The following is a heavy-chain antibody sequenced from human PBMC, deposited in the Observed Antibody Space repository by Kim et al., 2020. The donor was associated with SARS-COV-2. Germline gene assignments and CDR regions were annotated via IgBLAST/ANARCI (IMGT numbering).Heavy chain of an antibody. J-gene: IGHJ5*02. CDR2: T. Sequence: TPYSPSLQSRVAISIDTSRNQLSLNLTSVTAADTAVYYCARRDGWYFDTWGQGILVTVSS. CDR3: ARRDGWYFDT. V-gene: IGHV4-59*08. D-gene: IGHD6-19*01.